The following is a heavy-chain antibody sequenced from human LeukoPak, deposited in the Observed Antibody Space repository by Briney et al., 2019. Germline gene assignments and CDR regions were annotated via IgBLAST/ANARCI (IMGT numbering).Heavy chain of an antibody. CDR2: VSSAGGTT. CDR3: AKDRDIVVVPAADY. V-gene: IGHV3-23*01. J-gene: IGHJ4*02. D-gene: IGHD2-2*01. CDR1: GFTFNRYA. Sequence: GGSLRLSCAASGFTFNRYAMSWVCQAPGKGLEWVSTVSSAGGTTYYADSVKGRFTISRDNSKNTLYLQMNSLRAEDTAVYYCAKDRDIVVVPAADYWGQGTLVTVSS.